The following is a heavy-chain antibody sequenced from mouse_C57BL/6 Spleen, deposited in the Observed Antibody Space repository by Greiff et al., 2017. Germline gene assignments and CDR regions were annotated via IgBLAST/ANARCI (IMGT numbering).Heavy chain of an antibody. CDR3: AYYSNYVRDWYCDV. CDR2: IYPGDGDT. D-gene: IGHD2-5*01. Sequence: VQLQQSGPELVKPGASVKISCKASGYAFSSSWMNWVKQRPGKGLEWIGRIYPGDGDTNYNGKFKGKATLTADKSSSTAYMQLSSLTSEDSAVYFCAYYSNYVRDWYCDVWGTGTTVTVSS. CDR1: GYAFSSSW. J-gene: IGHJ1*03. V-gene: IGHV1-82*01.